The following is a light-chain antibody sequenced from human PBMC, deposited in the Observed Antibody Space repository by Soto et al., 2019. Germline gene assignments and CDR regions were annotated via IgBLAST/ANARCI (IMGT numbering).Light chain of an antibody. CDR2: GAS. V-gene: IGKV3-11*01. CDR3: QQRSSWPLT. Sequence: EIVLTHSPATLSLYPWEMATLSCRASQSLSKSLVWYQQKPGQAPRLLIDGASNRATGIPARFSGSGSGTDFTFTISSLEPEDFAVYFCQQRSSWPLTFGGGTKVDIK. CDR1: QSLSKS. J-gene: IGKJ4*02.